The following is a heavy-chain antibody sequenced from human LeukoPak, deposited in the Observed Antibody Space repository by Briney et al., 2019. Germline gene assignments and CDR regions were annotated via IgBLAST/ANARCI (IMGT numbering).Heavy chain of an antibody. Sequence: GGSLSLSCEASGFTFSSYAMSWVRQAPGKGREWVSGISGSGDNTYYADSVKGRFTISRDNSKNTLYVQVNSLGTEDTAAYYCAKGSYYDSSGSFYFDYWGQGTLVTVSS. CDR3: AKGSYYDSSGSFYFDY. V-gene: IGHV3-23*01. D-gene: IGHD3-22*01. CDR1: GFTFSSYA. CDR2: ISGSGDNT. J-gene: IGHJ4*02.